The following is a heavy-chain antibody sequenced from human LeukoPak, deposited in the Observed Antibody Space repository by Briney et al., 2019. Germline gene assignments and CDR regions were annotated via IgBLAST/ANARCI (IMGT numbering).Heavy chain of an antibody. CDR3: AKDPVAGREYFQH. CDR2: ISGSGGST. CDR1: GFTFSSYA. Sequence: GGSLRLSCAASGFTFSSYAMSWVRQAPGKGLERVSAISGSGGSTYYADSVKGRFTISRDNSKNTLYLQMNSLRAEDTAAYYCAKDPVAGREYFQHWGQGTLVTVSS. V-gene: IGHV3-23*01. D-gene: IGHD6-19*01. J-gene: IGHJ1*01.